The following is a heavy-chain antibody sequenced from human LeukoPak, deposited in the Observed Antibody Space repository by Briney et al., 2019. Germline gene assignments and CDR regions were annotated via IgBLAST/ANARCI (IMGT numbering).Heavy chain of an antibody. D-gene: IGHD2-15*01. CDR1: GGTFSSYA. Sequence: SVKGSCTASGGTFSSYAISWVRQAPGQGLVWMGGIIPIFGTAKYAQKFQGGVTITADKSTSTAYMELSSLRSEDTAVYYCARGSIVVVVAARWAFDIWRQGTMVTVSS. CDR2: IIPIFGTA. J-gene: IGHJ3*02. CDR3: ARGSIVVVVAARWAFDI. V-gene: IGHV1-69*06.